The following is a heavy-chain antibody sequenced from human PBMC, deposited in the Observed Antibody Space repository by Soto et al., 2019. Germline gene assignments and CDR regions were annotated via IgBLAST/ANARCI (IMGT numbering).Heavy chain of an antibody. CDR2: ISAYNGNT. CDR3: ARDNPPFDP. Sequence: QVQLVESGAEVKKPGASVKVSCKASGYTFTSYGISWVRQAPGQGLEWMGWISAYNGNTKYAQKVQGRVTMTTDTSTNAAYMALSSLRSDDTAVYYCARDNPPFDPRGQGTLVTVSS. J-gene: IGHJ5*02. V-gene: IGHV1-18*01. CDR1: GYTFTSYG.